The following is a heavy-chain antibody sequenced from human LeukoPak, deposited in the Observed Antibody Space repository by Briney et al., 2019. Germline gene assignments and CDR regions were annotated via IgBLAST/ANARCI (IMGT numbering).Heavy chain of an antibody. V-gene: IGHV1-2*04. D-gene: IGHD6-13*01. Sequence: VASVKVSCKASGYTFTSHDINWVRQATGQGLEWMGWINPNSGGTNYAQKFQGWVTMTRDTSISTAYMELSRLRSDDTAVYYCARENSSSFDAFDIWGQGTMVTVSS. CDR3: ARENSSSFDAFDI. CDR1: GYTFTSHD. CDR2: INPNSGGT. J-gene: IGHJ3*02.